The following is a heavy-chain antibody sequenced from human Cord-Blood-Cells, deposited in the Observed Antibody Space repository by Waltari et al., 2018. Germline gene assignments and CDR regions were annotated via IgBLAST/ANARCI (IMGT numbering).Heavy chain of an antibody. D-gene: IGHD3-3*01. CDR2: IVVGSGNT. V-gene: IGHV1-58*01. CDR3: AAGSLWSGYYAFDI. Sequence: QMQLVQSGPEVKKPGTSVKVSCKASGFTFTSSAVQWVRTAGGQRLEWIGWIVVGSGNTNYAQKFQERVTITRDMSTSTAYMELSSLRSEDTAVYYCAAGSLWSGYYAFDIWGQGTMVTVSS. CDR1: GFTFTSSA. J-gene: IGHJ3*02.